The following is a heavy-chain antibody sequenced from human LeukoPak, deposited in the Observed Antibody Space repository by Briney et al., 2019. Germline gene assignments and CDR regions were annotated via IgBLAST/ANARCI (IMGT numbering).Heavy chain of an antibody. V-gene: IGHV3-9*01. CDR2: ISWNSGSI. J-gene: IGHJ4*02. D-gene: IGHD5-12*01. CDR1: GFTFSSYS. Sequence: GGSLRLSCAASGFTFSSYSMNWVRQAPGKGLEWVSGISWNSGSISYADSVKGRFTISRDNAKNSLYLQMNSLRAEDTALYYCAKDSGYDLDYFDYWGQGTLVTVSS. CDR3: AKDSGYDLDYFDY.